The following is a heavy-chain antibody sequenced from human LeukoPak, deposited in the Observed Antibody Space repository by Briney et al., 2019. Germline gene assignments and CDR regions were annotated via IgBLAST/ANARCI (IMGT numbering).Heavy chain of an antibody. J-gene: IGHJ3*02. V-gene: IGHV3-7*01. CDR1: GFTFSSYW. CDR3: AREPYSSGWPGGAFDI. Sequence: GGSLRLSCAASGFTFSSYWMSWVRQAPGKGLEWVANIKQDGSEKYYVDSVKGRFTISRDNAKNSLYLQMNSLRAEDTAVYYCAREPYSSGWPGGAFDIWGQGTMVTVSS. CDR2: IKQDGSEK. D-gene: IGHD6-19*01.